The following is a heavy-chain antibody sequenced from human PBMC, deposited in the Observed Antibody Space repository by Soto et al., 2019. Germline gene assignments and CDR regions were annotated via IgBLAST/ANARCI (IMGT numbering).Heavy chain of an antibody. CDR2: VRYGGGT. Sequence: SETLSLTCTVSGCTNSYDCWGWIRQPPGKGLEWIGFVRYGGGTKYNPSLESRVIISLDTSRNQFSLKLNSVIAADTAVYFCARQIVDASGTYHFANWGQGSRVTVSS. CDR1: GCTNSYDC. V-gene: IGHV4-59*08. D-gene: IGHD3-10*01. J-gene: IGHJ4*02. CDR3: ARQIVDASGTYHFAN.